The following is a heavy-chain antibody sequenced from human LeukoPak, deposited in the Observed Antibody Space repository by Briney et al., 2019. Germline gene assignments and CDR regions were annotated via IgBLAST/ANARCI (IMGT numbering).Heavy chain of an antibody. CDR3: ARGAVNRYNWNDDNYYYYYMDV. CDR1: GYTFTSYG. CDR2: ISAYNGNT. D-gene: IGHD1-1*01. J-gene: IGHJ6*03. Sequence: ATVTVSCKASGYTFTSYGISWVRQAPGQGLEWMGWISAYNGNTNYAQKLQGRVTMTTDTSTSTAYMELRSLRSDDTAVYYCARGAVNRYNWNDDNYYYYYMDVWGKGTTVIISS. V-gene: IGHV1-18*01.